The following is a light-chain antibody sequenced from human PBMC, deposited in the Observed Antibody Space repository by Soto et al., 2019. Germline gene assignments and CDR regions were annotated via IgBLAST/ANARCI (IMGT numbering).Light chain of an antibody. CDR1: QNVYSNY. V-gene: IGKV3-20*01. Sequence: EIVFTQSPGTLSLSPGERATLCCRASQNVYSNYLAWYQQKHGQAPRVIIFGASARATGIPDRFSGSRYGTDFNLTISRLETEDFAVYYCQQYGSFSWTFGQGTKVDI. CDR2: GAS. J-gene: IGKJ1*01. CDR3: QQYGSFSWT.